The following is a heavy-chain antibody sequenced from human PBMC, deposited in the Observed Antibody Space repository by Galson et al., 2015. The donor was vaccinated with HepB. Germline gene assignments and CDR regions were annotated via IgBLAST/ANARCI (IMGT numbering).Heavy chain of an antibody. CDR2: ISSSCRNN. CDR3: ANDYGDDAGDDY. Sequence: SLRLSCAASGFTFSSYAMHWVRQAPGKGLECVAVISSSCRNNYYADSVKGRFTISRDNSKNTLYLQMNSLRAEDTAVYYCANDYGDDAGDDYWGQGTLVTVSS. D-gene: IGHD4-17*01. J-gene: IGHJ4*02. CDR1: GFTFSSYA. V-gene: IGHV3-30-3*02.